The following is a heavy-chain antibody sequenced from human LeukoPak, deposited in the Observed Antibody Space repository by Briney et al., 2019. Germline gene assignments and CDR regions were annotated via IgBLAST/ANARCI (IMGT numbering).Heavy chain of an antibody. V-gene: IGHV4-38-2*02. CDR2: IYHSGST. Sequence: SETLSLTCTVSGYSISSGYYWGWIRQPPGKGLQWIGSIYHSGSTYYNPSLKSRVTISVDTSKNQFSLKLSSVTAADTAVYYCARSIVATMTPGFYYFDYGGQGTLVTVSS. D-gene: IGHD5-12*01. CDR3: ARSIVATMTPGFYYFDY. CDR1: GYSISSGYY. J-gene: IGHJ4*02.